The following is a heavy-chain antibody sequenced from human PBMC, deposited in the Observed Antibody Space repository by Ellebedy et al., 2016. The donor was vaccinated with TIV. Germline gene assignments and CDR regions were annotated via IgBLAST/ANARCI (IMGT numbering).Heavy chain of an antibody. CDR3: SRRASYGDYAVQVNPWFDP. CDR1: GFNFSSYR. J-gene: IGHJ5*02. CDR2: IRQEGDEI. D-gene: IGHD4-17*01. Sequence: GESLKISCAASGFNFSSYRMTWVRQAPGKGLEWVAKIRQEGDEIYYVESVKGRFTISRANAKNSLFLQMNSLRVEDTAVYYCSRRASYGDYAVQVNPWFDPWGQGTLVTVSS. V-gene: IGHV3-7*01.